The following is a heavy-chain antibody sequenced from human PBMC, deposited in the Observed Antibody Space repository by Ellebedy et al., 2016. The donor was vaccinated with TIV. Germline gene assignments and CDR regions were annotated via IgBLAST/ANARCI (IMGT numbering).Heavy chain of an antibody. CDR3: ASVMNTVLFDY. D-gene: IGHD3-16*01. V-gene: IGHV4-34*01. CDR1: GGSFSGYY. J-gene: IGHJ4*02. CDR2: INHSGST. Sequence: MPSETLSLTCAVYGGSFSGYYWSWIRQPPGKGLEWIGEINHSGSTNYNPSLKSRVTVSVDTSKNQFSLKLSSVTAADTAVYYCASVMNTVLFDYWGQGTLVTVSS.